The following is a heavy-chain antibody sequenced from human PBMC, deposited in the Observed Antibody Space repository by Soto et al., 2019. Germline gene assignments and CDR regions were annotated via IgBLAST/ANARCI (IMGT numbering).Heavy chain of an antibody. D-gene: IGHD3-3*02. Sequence: EVQLVESGGDLVQPGGSLRLSCAASGFTSSDHYMDWVRQAPGKGLEWVGRSKNKPNSYTTDYAASVRSRFSISRDVSKNSLYLQMNSLKIEDKAVYFCVRGINGFDLWGRGTLVTVSP. J-gene: IGHJ2*01. CDR3: VRGINGFDL. CDR2: SKNKPNSYTT. V-gene: IGHV3-72*01. CDR1: GFTSSDHY.